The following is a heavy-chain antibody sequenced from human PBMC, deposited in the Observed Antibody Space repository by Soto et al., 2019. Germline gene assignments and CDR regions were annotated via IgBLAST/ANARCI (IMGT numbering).Heavy chain of an antibody. Sequence: GGSLRLSCAAAGFMLRSYWMSWARQAPGKGLEWMANIKTDGSDKKYVDSVKGRFTISRDNAKNSLYLDMNSLTVEDTAVYYCVRGRWSVVYWGHGT. J-gene: IGHJ4*01. D-gene: IGHD6-13*01. CDR1: GFMLRSYW. CDR2: IKTDGSDK. V-gene: IGHV3-7*04. CDR3: VRGRWSVVY.